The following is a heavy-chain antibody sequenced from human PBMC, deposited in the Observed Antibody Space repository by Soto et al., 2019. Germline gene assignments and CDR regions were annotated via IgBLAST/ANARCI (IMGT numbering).Heavy chain of an antibody. V-gene: IGHV3-33*01. CDR3: ARGSSSWLDY. D-gene: IGHD6-13*01. Sequence: QVQLVESGGGVVQPGRSLRLSCAASGFSFSSHGMHWVRQAPGKGLEWVAVIWYDGSNKYYADSVKGRFTISRDNSKNTLYLQMNSLRAEDTAAYYCARGSSSWLDYWGQGTLVTVSS. CDR2: IWYDGSNK. CDR1: GFSFSSHG. J-gene: IGHJ4*02.